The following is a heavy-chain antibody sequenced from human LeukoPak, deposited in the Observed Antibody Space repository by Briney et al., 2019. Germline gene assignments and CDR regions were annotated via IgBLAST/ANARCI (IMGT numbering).Heavy chain of an antibody. CDR3: GDLGSAGTDH. CDR1: GFTFSPHY. CDR2: VRNKADGYRT. D-gene: IGHD3-3*01. J-gene: IGHJ4*02. V-gene: IGHV3-72*01. Sequence: GGSLRVSCAASGFTFSPHYMDGVRLSPGQGVGGVGLVRNKADGYRTIYSASVKGRFNISRDDSKNSVYLQMDSLKTEDTAVYYCGDLGSAGTDHWGQGTLVTVSS.